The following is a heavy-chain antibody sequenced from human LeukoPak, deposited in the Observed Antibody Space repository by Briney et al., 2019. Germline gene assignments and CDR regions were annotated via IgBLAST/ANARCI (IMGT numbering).Heavy chain of an antibody. Sequence: GGSLRLSCAASGFTFSSYWMHWVRQAPGKGLVWVSRINSDGSSTSYADSVKGRFTISRDNTKNTLYLQMNSLSAEDTALYYCARADYGNHYYFEYWGQGTLVTVSS. CDR2: INSDGSST. D-gene: IGHD4-17*01. CDR3: ARADYGNHYYFEY. CDR1: GFTFSSYW. V-gene: IGHV3-74*01. J-gene: IGHJ4*02.